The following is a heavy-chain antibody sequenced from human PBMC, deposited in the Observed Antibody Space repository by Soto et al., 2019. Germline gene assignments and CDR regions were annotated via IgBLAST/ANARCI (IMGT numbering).Heavy chain of an antibody. CDR3: AKDAQAGTTEGGFDY. CDR1: GFTFSSYA. J-gene: IGHJ4*02. Sequence: EVQLLESGGGLVQPGGSLRRSCAASGFTFSSYAMSWVRQAPGQGLEWVSAISGSGGSTYYADSVKGRFTISRDNSKNTLYLQMNSLRAEDTAVYYCAKDAQAGTTEGGFDYWGQGTLVTVSS. CDR2: ISGSGGST. V-gene: IGHV3-23*01. D-gene: IGHD1-1*01.